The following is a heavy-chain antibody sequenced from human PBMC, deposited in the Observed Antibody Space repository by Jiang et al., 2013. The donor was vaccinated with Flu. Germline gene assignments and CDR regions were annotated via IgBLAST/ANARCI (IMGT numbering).Heavy chain of an antibody. CDR3: AGSDILTGSMDV. V-gene: IGHV4-61*02. D-gene: IGHD3-9*01. CDR1: GGSISSGSYY. CDR2: IYTSGST. Sequence: PGLVKPSQTLSLTCTVSGGSISSGSYYWSWIRQPAGKGLEWIGRIYTSGSTNYNPSLKSRVTISVDTSKSQFSLKLSSVTAADTAVYYCAGSDILTGSMDVWGQGTTVTVSS. J-gene: IGHJ6*02.